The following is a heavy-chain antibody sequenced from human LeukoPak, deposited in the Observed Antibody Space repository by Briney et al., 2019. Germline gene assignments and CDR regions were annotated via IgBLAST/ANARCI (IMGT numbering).Heavy chain of an antibody. CDR2: INPNSGGT. CDR3: ARSYCSSTSCYAGFDY. V-gene: IGHV1-2*04. Sequence: GASVKVSCKASGHTFTGYYMHWVRQAPGQGLEWMGWINPNSGGTNYAQKFQGWVTMTRDTSISTAYMELSRLRSDDTAVYYCARSYCSSTSCYAGFDYWGQGTLVTVSS. J-gene: IGHJ4*02. CDR1: GHTFTGYY. D-gene: IGHD2-2*01.